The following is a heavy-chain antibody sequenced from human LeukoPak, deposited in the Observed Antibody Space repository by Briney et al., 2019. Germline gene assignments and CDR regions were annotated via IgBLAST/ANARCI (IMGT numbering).Heavy chain of an antibody. CDR3: ARIKLTRNWFNP. Sequence: ASVKVSCKASGYTFTSYGISWVRQAPGQGLEWMGWISAYNGNTNYAQKLQGRVTMTTDTSTSTAYMELRSLRSDVTAGNYCARIKLTRNWFNPWGQGTVVTVSS. CDR1: GYTFTSYG. CDR2: ISAYNGNT. J-gene: IGHJ5*02. V-gene: IGHV1-18*01. D-gene: IGHD4/OR15-4a*01.